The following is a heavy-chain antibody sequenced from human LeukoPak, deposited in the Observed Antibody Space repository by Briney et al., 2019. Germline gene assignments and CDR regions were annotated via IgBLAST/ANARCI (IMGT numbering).Heavy chain of an antibody. D-gene: IGHD6-13*01. V-gene: IGHV1-69*06. CDR1: GGTFSSYA. CDR3: ASGYSSSWYRMDV. Sequence: ASVKVSCKASGGTFSSYAISWVRQAPGHGLEWMGGIIPIFGTANYAQRFQGRVTITADKSTSTAYMELSSLRSEDTAVYYCASGYSSSWYRMDVWGKGTTVTVSS. J-gene: IGHJ6*04. CDR2: IIPIFGTA.